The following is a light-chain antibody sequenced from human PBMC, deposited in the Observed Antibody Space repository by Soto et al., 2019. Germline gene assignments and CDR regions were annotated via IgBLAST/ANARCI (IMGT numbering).Light chain of an antibody. CDR2: AAS. V-gene: IGKV3D-15*03. CDR3: QQYTDWYT. Sequence: IVMTQSPATLSVSPGQSATLTCWASQSVSSNLAWYQQKPGQAPRLLIYAASIRATGIPARFSGSGSGTEFHLTINLLHAEDFADYYWQQYTDWYTFGQGTKLEIK. CDR1: QSVSSN. J-gene: IGKJ2*01.